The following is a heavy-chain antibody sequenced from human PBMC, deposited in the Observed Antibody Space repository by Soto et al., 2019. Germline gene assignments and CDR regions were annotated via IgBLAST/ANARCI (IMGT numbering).Heavy chain of an antibody. V-gene: IGHV3-21*01. Sequence: EVPLVESGGGLVKPGGSLRLSCEASGFTFSIYSMNWVRQAPGKGLEWVSSITTTSDIYYADSVKGRFTISRDNAKNSLYLHMNSLRDEDTATYYCALRLDYWGQGTLVTVSS. CDR3: ALRLDY. D-gene: IGHD6-25*01. J-gene: IGHJ4*02. CDR2: ITTTSDI. CDR1: GFTFSIYS.